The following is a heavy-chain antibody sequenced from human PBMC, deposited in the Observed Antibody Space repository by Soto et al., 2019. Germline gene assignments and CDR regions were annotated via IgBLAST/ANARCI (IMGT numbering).Heavy chain of an antibody. CDR3: ARGTVAGSGTIEPFDY. CDR1: GGTFSSYA. CDR2: IIPIFGTA. D-gene: IGHD3-10*01. V-gene: IGHV1-69*01. J-gene: IGHJ4*02. Sequence: QVQLVQSGAEVKKPGSSVKVSCKASGGTFSSYAISWVRQAPGQGLEWMGGIIPIFGTANYAQKFQGRVTITADESTSTDYLELSRLRSEDTAVYYCARGTVAGSGTIEPFDYWGQGTLVTVSS.